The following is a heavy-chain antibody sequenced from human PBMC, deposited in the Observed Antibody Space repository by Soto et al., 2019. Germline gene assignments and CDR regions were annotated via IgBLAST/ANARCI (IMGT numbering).Heavy chain of an antibody. CDR2: IIPIFGTA. V-gene: IGHV1-69*13. D-gene: IGHD6-19*01. CDR3: ARDLIAVAGDRRNFDY. CDR1: GGTFSSYA. Sequence: SVKGSCKASGGTFSSYAISWVRQAPGQGLEWMGGIIPIFGTANYAQKFQGRVTITADESTGTAYMELSSLRSEDTAVYYCARDLIAVAGDRRNFDYWGQGTLVTVSS. J-gene: IGHJ4*02.